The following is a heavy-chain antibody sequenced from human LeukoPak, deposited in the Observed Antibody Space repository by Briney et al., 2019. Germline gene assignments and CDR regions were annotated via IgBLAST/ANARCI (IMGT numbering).Heavy chain of an antibody. Sequence: PGRSLRLSCAAYGFTFSSYGMHWVRQAPGKGLEWVVVIWYDGSNKYYADSVKGRFTISRDNSKNTLYLQMNSLRAEDTAVYYCARELYSGYDSAVDYWGQGTLVTVSS. CDR3: ARELYSGYDSAVDY. J-gene: IGHJ4*02. V-gene: IGHV3-33*01. CDR2: IWYDGSNK. D-gene: IGHD5-12*01. CDR1: GFTFSSYG.